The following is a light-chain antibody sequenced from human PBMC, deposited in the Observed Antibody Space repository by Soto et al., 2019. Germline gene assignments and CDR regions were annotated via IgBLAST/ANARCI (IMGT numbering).Light chain of an antibody. CDR2: GAS. CDR1: RGISSN. CDR3: QQYNNGFPYT. J-gene: IGKJ1*01. Sequence: TQSASTLSVSPGDRATLSCRASRGISSNLAWYQQKPGQAPRLLIYGASTRATGIPARFSGSGSRTEFTLTISSLQSDDFAVYYCQQYNNGFPYTFGQGTKVAIK. V-gene: IGKV3-15*01.